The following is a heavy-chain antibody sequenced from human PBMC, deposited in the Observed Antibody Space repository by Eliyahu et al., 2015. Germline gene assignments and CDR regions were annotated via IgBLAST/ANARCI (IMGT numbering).Heavy chain of an antibody. J-gene: IGHJ4*02. CDR1: GFIFXSYW. CDR3: VRNADS. V-gene: IGHV3-7*01. CDR2: IKQDGSEK. Sequence: EVQLVESGGDLVQPGGSLRLSCAASGFIFXSYWMTWVRQAPGKGLEWVANIKQDGSEKNYVDSVKGRFTISRDNAKNLLFLQMNSLRAEDTAVYYCVRNADSWGQGTLVTVSS.